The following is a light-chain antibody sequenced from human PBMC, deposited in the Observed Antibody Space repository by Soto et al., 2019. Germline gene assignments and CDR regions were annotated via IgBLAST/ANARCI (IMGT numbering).Light chain of an antibody. V-gene: IGLV2-14*01. CDR3: SSYTSSSTLGV. CDR2: EVS. J-gene: IGLJ3*02. Sequence: QSALTQPASVSGSPGQSITISCTGTSSDVGGYNYVSWYQQHPGKAPKLMIYEVSNRPSGVFNRFSGSKSGNTASLTISGLQAEDEADYYCSSYTSSSTLGVFGGGTKLTFL. CDR1: SSDVGGYNY.